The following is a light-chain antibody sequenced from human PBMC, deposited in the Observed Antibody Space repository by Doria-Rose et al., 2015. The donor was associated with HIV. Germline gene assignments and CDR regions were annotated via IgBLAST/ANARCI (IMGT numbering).Light chain of an antibody. CDR1: QSLVNSDGKTY. V-gene: IGKV2D-29*02. CDR2: EVS. CDR3: MQTILLPFT. Sequence: EIVLTQSPLSPSVTPGQPASISCRSSQSLVNSDGKTYLYWYLQKPGQSPQLLIYEVSNRFSGVPDRFSGSRSGTDFTLKISRVEPEDFGVYYCMQTILLPFTFGPGTTVDIK. J-gene: IGKJ3*01.